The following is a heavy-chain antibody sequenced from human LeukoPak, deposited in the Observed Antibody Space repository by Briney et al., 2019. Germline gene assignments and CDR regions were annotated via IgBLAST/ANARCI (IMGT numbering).Heavy chain of an antibody. Sequence: ASVKVSCKVSGYTLTELSMHWVRQAPGKGLEWMGGFDPEDGETIYAQKFQGRVTMTEDTSTDTAYKELSSLGSEDTAVYYCATRGFRGPYPWGQGTLVTVSS. CDR1: GYTLTELS. V-gene: IGHV1-24*01. CDR2: FDPEDGET. D-gene: IGHD3-10*01. J-gene: IGHJ5*02. CDR3: ATRGFRGPYP.